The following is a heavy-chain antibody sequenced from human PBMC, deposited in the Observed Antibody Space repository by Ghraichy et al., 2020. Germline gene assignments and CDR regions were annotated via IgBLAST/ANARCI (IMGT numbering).Heavy chain of an antibody. CDR2: INHSGST. D-gene: IGHD6-13*01. V-gene: IGHV4-34*01. CDR1: GGSFSGYY. J-gene: IGHJ4*02. Sequence: ETLSLTCAVYGGSFSGYYWSWIRQPPGKGLEWIGEINHSGSTNYNPSPKSRVTISVDTSKNQFSLKLSSVTAADTAVYYCAMSSSWENKFDYWGQGTLVTVSS. CDR3: AMSSSWENKFDY.